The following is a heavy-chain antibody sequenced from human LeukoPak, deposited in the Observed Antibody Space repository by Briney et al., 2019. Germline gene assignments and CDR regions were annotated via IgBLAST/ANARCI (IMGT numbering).Heavy chain of an antibody. D-gene: IGHD6-6*01. V-gene: IGHV4-61*02. Sequence: SETLSLTCTVSGGSISSGSYYWSWIRQPAGKGLEWIGRIYTSGSTNYNPSLKSRVTISVDTSKNQFSLKLSSVTAADTAVYYCARVSVAAGHDYWGQGTLVTVSS. CDR3: ARVSVAAGHDY. J-gene: IGHJ4*02. CDR1: GGSISSGSYY. CDR2: IYTSGST.